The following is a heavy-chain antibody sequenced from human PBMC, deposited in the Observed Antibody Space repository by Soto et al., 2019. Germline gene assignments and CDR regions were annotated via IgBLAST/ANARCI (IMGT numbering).Heavy chain of an antibody. D-gene: IGHD6-13*01. CDR2: INHSGST. J-gene: IGHJ6*02. CDR3: ARVPGRIAAAGGYYYYGMDV. CDR1: GGSFSGYY. V-gene: IGHV4-34*01. Sequence: SETLSLTCAVYGGSFSGYYWSWIRQPPGKGLEWIGEINHSGSTNYNPSLKSRVTISVDTSKSQFSLKLSSVTAADTAVYYCARVPGRIAAAGGYYYYGMDVWGQGTTVTVS.